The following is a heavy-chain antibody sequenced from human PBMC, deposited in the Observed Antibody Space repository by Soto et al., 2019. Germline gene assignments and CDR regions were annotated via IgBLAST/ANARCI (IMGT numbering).Heavy chain of an antibody. Sequence: QVQLVQSGAEVKKPGSSVKVSCMASGGTFNTFAISWVRQAPGQGLECMGGIIPMFSTAHYAQKFQGRVTITADESTRTVYMELSSLRSEDTAVYYCARFSPPRGYYAYWGQGTLVTVSS. D-gene: IGHD3-22*01. CDR3: ARFSPPRGYYAY. J-gene: IGHJ4*02. CDR2: IIPMFSTA. CDR1: GGTFNTFA. V-gene: IGHV1-69*01.